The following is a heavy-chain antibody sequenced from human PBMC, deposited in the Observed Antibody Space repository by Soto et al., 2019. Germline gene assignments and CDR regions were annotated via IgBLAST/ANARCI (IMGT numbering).Heavy chain of an antibody. CDR2: MNPNSGNT. V-gene: IGHV1-8*01. J-gene: IGHJ4*02. D-gene: IGHD6-19*01. CDR3: ARGPRKAVAGLIRGSLFDY. CDR1: GYTFTSYD. Sequence: QVQLVQSGAEVKKPGASVKVSCKASGYTFTSYDINWVRQATGQGLEWMGWMNPNSGNTGYAQKFQGRVTMTRNTSISTAYMERSSLRSEVTAVYCCARGPRKAVAGLIRGSLFDYWGQGTLVTVSS.